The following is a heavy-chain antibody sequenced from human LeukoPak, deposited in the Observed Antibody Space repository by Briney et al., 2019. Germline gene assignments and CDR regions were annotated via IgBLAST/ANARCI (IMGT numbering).Heavy chain of an antibody. CDR3: ARDLTGGYYYDRSGLFDY. CDR2: IIPILGIA. Sequence: ASVKVSCKASGGTFSSYAISWVRQAPGQGLEWMGRIIPILGIANYAQKFQGRVTITADKSTSTAYMELSSLRSEDTAVYYCARDLTGGYYYDRSGLFDYWGQGTLVTVSS. J-gene: IGHJ4*02. CDR1: GGTFSSYA. D-gene: IGHD3-22*01. V-gene: IGHV1-69*04.